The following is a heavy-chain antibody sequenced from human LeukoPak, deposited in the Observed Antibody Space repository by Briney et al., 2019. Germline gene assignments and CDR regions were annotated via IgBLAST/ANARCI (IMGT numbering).Heavy chain of an antibody. V-gene: IGHV1-18*01. J-gene: IGHJ4*02. CDR2: ISGLNGNT. CDR1: GYTFSNYG. D-gene: IGHD3-9*01. Sequence: ASVKVSCKASGYTFSNYGINWVRQAPGQGLEWMVWISGLNGNTNYAQKFQGRVTLTTDTSTKTTYMELRSLRSDDTAVYYCARGRYDILTGPETFDYWGQGTPVTVSS. CDR3: ARGRYDILTGPETFDY.